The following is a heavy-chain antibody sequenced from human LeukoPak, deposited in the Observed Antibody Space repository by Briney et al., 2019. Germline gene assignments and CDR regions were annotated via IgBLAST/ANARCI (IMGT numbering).Heavy chain of an antibody. Sequence: SETLSLTCTVSGGSISSYYWSWIRQPPGKGLEWIGYIYYSGSTNYNPSLKSRVTISEDTSKNQFSLKLSSVTAADTAVYYCARGLTAAGKNPPGGRETLVNVSS. J-gene: IGHJ5*02. CDR3: ARGLTAAGKNPP. V-gene: IGHV4-59*01. D-gene: IGHD1-14*01. CDR2: IYYSGST. CDR1: GGSISSYY.